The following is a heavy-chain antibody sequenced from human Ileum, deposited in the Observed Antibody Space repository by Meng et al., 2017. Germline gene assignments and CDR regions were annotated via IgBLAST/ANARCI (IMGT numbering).Heavy chain of an antibody. CDR2: IFQSGRT. Sequence: PDSGPRIVTFSGTLSLTCAVSGTWWSWVRQPPGKGLEWIGEIFQSGRTNYNPSLKSRVTISIDKSKSQISLQLSAVTAADTAVYSCATSNDRDVYYLGYWGQGTLVTVSS. CDR1: GTW. D-gene: IGHD3-22*01. CDR3: ATSNDRDVYYLGY. J-gene: IGHJ4*02. V-gene: IGHV4-4*02.